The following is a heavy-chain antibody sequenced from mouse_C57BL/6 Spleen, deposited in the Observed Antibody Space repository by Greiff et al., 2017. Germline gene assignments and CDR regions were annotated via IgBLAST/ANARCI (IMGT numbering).Heavy chain of an antibody. CDR1: GFSLTSYG. CDR2: IWSGGST. CDR3: ARTNWEGGYYFDY. J-gene: IGHJ2*01. D-gene: IGHD4-1*01. Sequence: QVQLNESGPGLVQPSQSLSITCTVSGFSLTSYGVHWVRQSPVKGLEWLGVIWSGGSTDYNAAFFSNTSITTANSKGQVFFKMNSLQGDDTSKYYCARTNWEGGYYFDYWGQGTTLTVAS. V-gene: IGHV2-2*01.